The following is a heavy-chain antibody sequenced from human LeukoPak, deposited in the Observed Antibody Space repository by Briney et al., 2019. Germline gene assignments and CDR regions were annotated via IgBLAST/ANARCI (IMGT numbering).Heavy chain of an antibody. J-gene: IGHJ6*02. D-gene: IGHD3-3*01. V-gene: IGHV3-23*01. CDR3: AKEAFPYYDFWSGYSGYYYYYGMDV. Sequence: GGSLRLSCAASGFTFSSYAMSWVRQAPGKGLEWVSAINSGGSTYYADSVKGRFTISRDNSKNTLYLQMNSLRAEDTAVYYCAKEAFPYYDFWSGYSGYYYYYGMDVWGQGTTVTVSS. CDR2: INSGGST. CDR1: GFTFSSYA.